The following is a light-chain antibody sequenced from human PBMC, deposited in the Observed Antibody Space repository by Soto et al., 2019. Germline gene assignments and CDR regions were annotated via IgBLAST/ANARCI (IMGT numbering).Light chain of an antibody. CDR1: SSDVGSYNL. J-gene: IGLJ1*01. V-gene: IGLV2-23*02. CDR3: CSYAGSSTYV. Sequence: QSARTQPASGSGSPGQSSTISCTGNSSDVGSYNLVSWYQQHPGKAPKLMIYEVSKRPSGVSNRFSGSKSGNTASLTISGLQAEDEADYYCCSYAGSSTYVFGTGTKVTVL. CDR2: EVS.